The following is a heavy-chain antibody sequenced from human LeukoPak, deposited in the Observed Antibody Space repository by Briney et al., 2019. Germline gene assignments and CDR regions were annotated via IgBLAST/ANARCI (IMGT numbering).Heavy chain of an antibody. CDR1: GYIFTSYP. CDR2: INTGNGNT. V-gene: IGHV1-3*04. J-gene: IGHJ6*02. D-gene: IGHD1-1*01. CDR3: ARDADLEYGMDV. Sequence: GASVKVSCKASGYIFTSYPIHWVRQAPGQRLEWMGWINTGNGNTKYSQKFQGRVTMTRDTSTSTVYMELSSLRSEDTAVYYCARDADLEYGMDVWGQGTTVTVSS.